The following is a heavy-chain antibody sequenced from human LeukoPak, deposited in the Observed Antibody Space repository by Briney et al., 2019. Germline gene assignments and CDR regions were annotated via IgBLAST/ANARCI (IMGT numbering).Heavy chain of an antibody. CDR2: INPNSGGT. J-gene: IGHJ5*02. V-gene: IGHV1-2*02. CDR3: ARDRWRDCSGGSCYSYYWFDP. D-gene: IGHD2-15*01. Sequence: GASVKVSCKASGYTFTGYYMHWVRQAPGQGLEWMGWINPNSGGTNYAQKFQGRVTMTRDTSISTAYMELSRLRSDDTAVYYCARDRWRDCSGGSCYSYYWFDPWGLGTLVTVSS. CDR1: GYTFTGYY.